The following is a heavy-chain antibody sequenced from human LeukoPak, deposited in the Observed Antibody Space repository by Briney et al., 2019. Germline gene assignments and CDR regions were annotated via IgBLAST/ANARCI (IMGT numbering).Heavy chain of an antibody. Sequence: PSETLSLTCAVYGGSFSGYYWSWIRQPPGKGLEWIGEINHSGSTNYNPSLKSRVTISVDTSKNQFSLKLSSVTAADTAVYYCARAAGFGDYFDYWGQGTLVTVSS. CDR1: GGSFSGYY. D-gene: IGHD3-10*01. J-gene: IGHJ4*02. CDR2: INHSGST. CDR3: ARAAGFGDYFDY. V-gene: IGHV4-34*01.